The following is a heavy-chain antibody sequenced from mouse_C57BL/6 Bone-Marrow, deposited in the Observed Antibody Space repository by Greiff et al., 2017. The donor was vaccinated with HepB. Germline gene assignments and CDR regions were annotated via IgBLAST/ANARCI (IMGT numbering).Heavy chain of an antibody. J-gene: IGHJ4*01. CDR3: ARRFITTVVATFDYAMDY. CDR1: GFTFSDYY. Sequence: VTLVESGGGLVPPGGSLKLSCAASGFTFSDYYMYWVRQTPEQRLEWVAYISNGGGSTYYPDTVKGRFTISRDNAKNTLYLQMSRLKSEDTAMYYCARRFITTVVATFDYAMDYWGQGTSVTVSS. V-gene: IGHV5-12*01. CDR2: ISNGGGST. D-gene: IGHD1-1*01.